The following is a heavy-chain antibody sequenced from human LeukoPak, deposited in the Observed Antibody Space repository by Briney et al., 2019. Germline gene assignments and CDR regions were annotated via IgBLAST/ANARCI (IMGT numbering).Heavy chain of an antibody. CDR3: ARGYYGSGSYYALNYYYYYMDV. CDR1: GGSISNSSSY. V-gene: IGHV4-39*07. CDR2: IYYSGST. J-gene: IGHJ6*03. D-gene: IGHD3-10*01. Sequence: SETLSLTCTVSGGSISNSSSYWGWIRQPPGKGLEWIGSIYYSGSTYYNPSLKSRVTMSVDTSKNQFSLKLSSVTAADTAVYYCARGYYGSGSYYALNYYYYYMDVWGKGTTVTISS.